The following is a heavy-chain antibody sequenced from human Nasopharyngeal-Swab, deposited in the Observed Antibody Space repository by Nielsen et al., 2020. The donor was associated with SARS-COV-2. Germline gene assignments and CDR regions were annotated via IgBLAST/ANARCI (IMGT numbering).Heavy chain of an antibody. Sequence: GGSLRLSCAASGFTFSDRYMNWIRQAPGKGLEWISYISTTGSSINYADSVKGRFTISRDNARNSLYLQMNSLRAEDTAVYYCARRAGYCSGGSDCYYFDPWGQGTLVTVSS. CDR1: GFTFSDRY. V-gene: IGHV3-11*01. J-gene: IGHJ4*02. CDR2: ISTTGSSI. D-gene: IGHD2-15*01. CDR3: ARRAGYCSGGSDCYYFDP.